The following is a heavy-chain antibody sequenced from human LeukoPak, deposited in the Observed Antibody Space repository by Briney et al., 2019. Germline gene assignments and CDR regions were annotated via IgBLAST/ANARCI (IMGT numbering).Heavy chain of an antibody. CDR1: GFSLSTSGVG. CDR3: AHSVCSGGSCYDRGDAFDI. D-gene: IGHD2-15*01. J-gene: IGHJ3*02. V-gene: IGHV2-5*02. CDR2: IYWDDDK. Sequence: SGPTLVKPTQTLTLTCTFSGFSLSTSGVGVGWIRQPPGKALEWLALIYWDDDKRYSPSLKSRLTITKDTSKNQVVLTMTNMDPVDTATYYCAHSVCSGGSCYDRGDAFDIWGQGTMVTVSS.